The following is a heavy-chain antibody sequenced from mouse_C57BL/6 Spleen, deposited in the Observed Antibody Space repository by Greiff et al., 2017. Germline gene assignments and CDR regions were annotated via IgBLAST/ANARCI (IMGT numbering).Heavy chain of an antibody. V-gene: IGHV5-16*01. J-gene: IGHJ2*01. CDR2: INYDGSST. D-gene: IGHD1-1*01. CDR3: AMVGRYPFDY. CDR1: GFTFSDYY. Sequence: EVKLVESEGGLVQPGSSMKLSCTASGFTFSDYYMAWVRQVPEKGLEWVANINYDGSSTYYLDSLKSRFIISRDNAKNILDLQMSSLKSEDSAKYYCAMVGRYPFDYWGQGTTLTVSS.